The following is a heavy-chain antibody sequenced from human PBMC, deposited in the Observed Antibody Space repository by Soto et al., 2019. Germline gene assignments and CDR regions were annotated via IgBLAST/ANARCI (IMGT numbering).Heavy chain of an antibody. Sequence: SETLSLTCTVSGVSISSYYWSWIRQPPGKGLEWIGYIYYSGSTNYNPSLKSRVTISVDTSKNQFSLKLSSVTAADTAVYYCARGGVLDYDSSGYYSLGAFDIWGQGTMVTVSS. V-gene: IGHV4-59*01. J-gene: IGHJ3*02. CDR3: ARGGVLDYDSSGYYSLGAFDI. CDR2: IYYSGST. D-gene: IGHD3-22*01. CDR1: GVSISSYY.